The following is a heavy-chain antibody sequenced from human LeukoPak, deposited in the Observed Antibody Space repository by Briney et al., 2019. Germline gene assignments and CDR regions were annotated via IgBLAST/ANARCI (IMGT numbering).Heavy chain of an antibody. V-gene: IGHV3-53*01. CDR3: ARDSGYGSGNFDY. CDR1: GFTVSSNY. D-gene: IGHD3-10*01. J-gene: IGHJ4*02. Sequence: GGSLRLSCAASGFTVSSNYMNWVRQASGKGLEWVSVIYSGGSTYYADSVKGRFTISRDNSKNTLYLQMNSLRAEDTAVYYCARDSGYGSGNFDYWGQGTLVTVSS. CDR2: IYSGGST.